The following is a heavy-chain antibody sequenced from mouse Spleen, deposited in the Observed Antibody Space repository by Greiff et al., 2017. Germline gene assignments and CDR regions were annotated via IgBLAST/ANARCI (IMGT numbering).Heavy chain of an antibody. CDR1: GFTFSSYT. D-gene: IGHD1-1*01. J-gene: IGHJ2*01. CDR2: ISGGGGNT. Sequence: EVQLVESGGGLVKPGGSLKLSCAASGFTFSSYTMSWVRQTPEKRLEWVATISGGGGNTYYPDSVKGRFTISRDNAKNTLYLQMSSLRSEDTALYYCARKGFYYYGSSPWYFDYWGQGTTLTVSS. CDR3: ARKGFYYYGSSPWYFDY. V-gene: IGHV5-9*01.